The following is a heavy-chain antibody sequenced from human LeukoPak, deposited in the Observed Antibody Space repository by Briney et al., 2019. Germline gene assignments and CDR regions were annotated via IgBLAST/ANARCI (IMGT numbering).Heavy chain of an antibody. J-gene: IGHJ3*02. CDR3: ARDRAFFGDSGSYYGAFDI. CDR1: GFTFSSYW. V-gene: IGHV3-74*01. D-gene: IGHD1-26*01. Sequence: GGSLRLSCAASGFTFSSYWMHWVRQAPGKGLVWVSRINSDGSSTSYADSVKGRFTISRDNAKNTLYLQMNSLRAEDTAVYYCARDRAFFGDSGSYYGAFDIWGQGTMVTVSS. CDR2: INSDGSST.